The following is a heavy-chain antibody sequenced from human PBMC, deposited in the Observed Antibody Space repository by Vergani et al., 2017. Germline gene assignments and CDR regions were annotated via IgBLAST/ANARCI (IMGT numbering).Heavy chain of an antibody. Sequence: QVQLVQSGSELKKPGASVKISCKASGYIFTQSVMNWVRQAPGQGPEWMGWINTATGKSTYAQDFTGRFVFSLATSVNTAYLQISSLKTEDTAISYCATTTTWRVCDSWGQGTLVTVST. CDR3: ATTTTWRVCDS. CDR1: GYIFTQSV. D-gene: IGHD2-21*01. J-gene: IGHJ5*02. CDR2: INTATGKS. V-gene: IGHV7-4-1*02.